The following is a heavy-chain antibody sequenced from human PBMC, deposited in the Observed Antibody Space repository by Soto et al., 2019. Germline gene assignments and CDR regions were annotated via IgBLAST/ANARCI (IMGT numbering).Heavy chain of an antibody. CDR2: IYYSGST. Sequence: PSETLSLTCTVSGGSISSYYWSWIRQPPGKGLEWIGYIYYSGSTNYNPSLKSRVTISVDTSKNQFSLKLSSVTAADTAVYYCASPLRDSSSWPTFDYWGQGTLVTVSS. V-gene: IGHV4-59*08. CDR1: GGSISSYY. CDR3: ASPLRDSSSWPTFDY. D-gene: IGHD6-13*01. J-gene: IGHJ4*02.